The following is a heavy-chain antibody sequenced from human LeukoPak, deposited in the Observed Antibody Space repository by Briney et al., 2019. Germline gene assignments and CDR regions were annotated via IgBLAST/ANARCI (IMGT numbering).Heavy chain of an antibody. CDR2: IYYSGST. CDR3: ARPSSWSNWFDP. J-gene: IGHJ5*02. D-gene: IGHD6-13*01. V-gene: IGHV4-39*01. CDR1: GGSISSSSNY. Sequence: SETLSLTCTVSGGSISSSSNYWGWIRQPPGKGLEWIGSIYYSGSTYYNPSLKSRVTISVDTSKNQFSLKLSSVTAADTAVYYCARPSSWSNWFDPWGQGTLVTVSS.